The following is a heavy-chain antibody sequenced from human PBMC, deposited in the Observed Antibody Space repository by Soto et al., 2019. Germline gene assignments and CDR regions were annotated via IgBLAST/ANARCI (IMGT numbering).Heavy chain of an antibody. V-gene: IGHV2-5*02. D-gene: IGHD6-13*01. CDR1: GFSLSTSGVG. J-gene: IGHJ5*02. Sequence: QITLKESGPTLVKPTQTLTLTCTFSGFSLSTSGVGVGWIRQPPGKALEWLALIYWDDDKRYSPSLKSRLTITKDTYKNQVVLTMTNMDPVDTATYYCARGLIAAAANWFDPWGQGTLVTASS. CDR2: IYWDDDK. CDR3: ARGLIAAAANWFDP.